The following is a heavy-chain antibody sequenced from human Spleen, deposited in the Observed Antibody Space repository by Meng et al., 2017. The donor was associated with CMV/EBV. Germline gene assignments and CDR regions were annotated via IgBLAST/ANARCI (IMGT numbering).Heavy chain of an antibody. CDR2: INPSGDTT. Sequence: CKESGYTFRSDYMHWVRQVPGQGLEWMGIINPSGDTTSYAQKFQGRVTMTRDTSTSIVYMELSSLSSEDTAMYYCTARSGGSLYYFDSWGQGTLVTVSS. CDR3: TARSGGSLYYFDS. CDR1: GYTFRSDY. J-gene: IGHJ4*02. D-gene: IGHD2-15*01. V-gene: IGHV1-46*01.